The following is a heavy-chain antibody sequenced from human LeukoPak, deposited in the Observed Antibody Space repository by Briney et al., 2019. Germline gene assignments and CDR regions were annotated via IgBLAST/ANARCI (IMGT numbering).Heavy chain of an antibody. CDR2: INPNSGGT. CDR3: VPVRDYYYGMDV. J-gene: IGHJ6*02. D-gene: IGHD3-22*01. CDR1: GYTFTVYY. V-gene: IGHV1-2*06. Sequence: ASVKVSCKASGYTFTVYYMHWVRQAPGQGLEWMGRINPNSGGTNYAQKFQGRVTMTRDTSISTAYMELSRLRSDDTAVYYSVPVRDYYYGMDVWGQGTTVTVSS.